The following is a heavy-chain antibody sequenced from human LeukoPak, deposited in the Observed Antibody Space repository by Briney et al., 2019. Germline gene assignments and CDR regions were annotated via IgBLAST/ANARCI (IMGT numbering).Heavy chain of an antibody. J-gene: IGHJ3*02. V-gene: IGHV3-72*01. CDR2: TRNKANSYTT. D-gene: IGHD1-26*01. Sequence: PGGSLRLXCAASGFTFSDHYMDWVRQAPGKGLEWVGRTRNKANSYTTEYAASVKGRFTISRDDSKNSLYLQMNSLKTEDTAVYYCARWELSHDAFDIWGQGTMVTVSS. CDR1: GFTFSDHY. CDR3: ARWELSHDAFDI.